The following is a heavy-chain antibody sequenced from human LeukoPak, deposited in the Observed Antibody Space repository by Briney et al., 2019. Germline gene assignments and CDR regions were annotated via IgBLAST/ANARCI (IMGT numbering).Heavy chain of an antibody. D-gene: IGHD5-18*01. Sequence: SETLSLTCAVYGGSFSGYYWSWIRPPPGKGLEWIGEINHSGSTNYNPSLKSRVTISVDTSKNQFSLKLSSVTAADTAVYYCARPFDTAIDYWGQGTLVTVSS. CDR3: ARPFDTAIDY. V-gene: IGHV4-34*01. CDR2: INHSGST. J-gene: IGHJ4*02. CDR1: GGSFSGYY.